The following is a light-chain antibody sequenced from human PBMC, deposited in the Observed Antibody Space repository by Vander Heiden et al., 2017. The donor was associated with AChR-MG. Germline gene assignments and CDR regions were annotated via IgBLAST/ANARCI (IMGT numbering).Light chain of an antibody. J-gene: IGKJ2*01. V-gene: IGKV1-5*03. CDR1: ESLNGW. CDR2: KAS. Sequence: EIHVTQSPNTLSASVGDTVTITCRPSESLNGWLAWYQQTPGKPPKLLIYKASNLAAGVPSRFSGAGSGTEFTLTINNLQPEDFATYYCQQYGSYSTFGQGTKLEIK. CDR3: QQYGSYST.